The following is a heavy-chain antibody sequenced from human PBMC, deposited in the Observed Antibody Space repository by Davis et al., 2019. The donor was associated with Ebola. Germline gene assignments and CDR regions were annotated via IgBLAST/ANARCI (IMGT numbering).Heavy chain of an antibody. CDR2: IWYDGSK. CDR3: AKELTTVVTWGGYY. Sequence: GGSLRLSCAASGFTFKTFGMHWVRQAPGKGLEWVAVIWYDGSKITSADSVKGRFTISRDNSKNTLYLQMNSLRAEDTAVYYCAKELTTVVTWGGYYWGQGTLVTVSS. V-gene: IGHV3-33*06. CDR1: GFTFKTFG. J-gene: IGHJ4*02. D-gene: IGHD4-23*01.